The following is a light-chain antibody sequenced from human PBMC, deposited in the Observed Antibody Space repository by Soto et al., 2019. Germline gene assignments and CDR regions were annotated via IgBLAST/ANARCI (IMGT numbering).Light chain of an antibody. V-gene: IGKV1-12*01. CDR3: QQALSFPRT. J-gene: IGKJ4*01. CDR2: GTS. Sequence: IQMTQSPSSVSASVGDTVTITSRASQGIRSWLAWYQQKPGTAPKILVYGTSTLRSGVPSRISGIAAGTHFTLTGSDLQPADFATYFCQQALSFPRTFGGGTKVDMK. CDR1: QGIRSW.